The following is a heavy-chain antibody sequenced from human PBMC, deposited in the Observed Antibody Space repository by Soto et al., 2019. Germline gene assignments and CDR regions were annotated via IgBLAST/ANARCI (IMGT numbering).Heavy chain of an antibody. CDR2: IWYDGSNK. CDR3: ARDRIAVAGTFYYYYYMDV. V-gene: IGHV3-33*01. Sequence: GGSLRLSCAASGFTFSSYGMHWVRQAPGKGLEWVAVIWYDGSNKYYADSVKGRFTISRDNSKKRLYRKMNSLRAEDTAVYYCARDRIAVAGTFYYYYYMDVWGKGTTVTVSS. J-gene: IGHJ6*03. D-gene: IGHD6-19*01. CDR1: GFTFSSYG.